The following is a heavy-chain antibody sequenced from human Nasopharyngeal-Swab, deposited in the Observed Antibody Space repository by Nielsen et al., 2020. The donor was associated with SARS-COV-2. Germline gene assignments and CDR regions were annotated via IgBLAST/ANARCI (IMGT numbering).Heavy chain of an antibody. V-gene: IGHV3-23*01. D-gene: IGHD4-17*01. CDR1: GFTFSSYA. CDR3: EKDRPPLVTTYAFDI. J-gene: IGHJ3*02. Sequence: VETLKIYCAASGFTFSSYAMSWVRPAPGKGLEWVSASTCSGGSTYYADSVKGRFTISRDNSTRTLYLQMNSLRAEDTAVYYCEKDRPPLVTTYAFDIWGQGTMVTVSS. CDR2: STCSGGST.